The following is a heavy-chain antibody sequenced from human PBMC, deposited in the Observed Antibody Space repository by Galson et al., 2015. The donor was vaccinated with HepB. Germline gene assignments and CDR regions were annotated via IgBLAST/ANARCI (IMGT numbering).Heavy chain of an antibody. CDR3: ARVHDYGDFWFDP. CDR1: GGSISSGGYF. CDR2: IFYSGST. J-gene: IGHJ5*02. Sequence: TLSLTCSVSGGSISSGGYFWSWVRQHPGKGLEWIGYIFYSGSTYYNPSLKGRVTISGDTSKNQFSLNLTSVTAADTAMYYCARVHDYGDFWFDPWGQGTLVTVSS. D-gene: IGHD4-17*01. V-gene: IGHV4-31*03.